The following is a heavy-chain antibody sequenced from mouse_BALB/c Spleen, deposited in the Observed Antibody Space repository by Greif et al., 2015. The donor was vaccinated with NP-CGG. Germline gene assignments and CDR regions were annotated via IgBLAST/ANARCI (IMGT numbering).Heavy chain of an antibody. Sequence: EVQVVESGGGLVQPGGSRKLSCAASGFTFSSFGMHWVRQAPEKGLEWVAYISSGSSTIYYADTVKCRFTISRDNPKNTLFLQMTSLRSEDTAMYYCARGSSYWYFDVWGAGTTVTVSS. J-gene: IGHJ1*01. CDR1: GFTFSSFG. D-gene: IGHD1-1*01. CDR2: ISSGSSTI. CDR3: ARGSSYWYFDV. V-gene: IGHV5-17*02.